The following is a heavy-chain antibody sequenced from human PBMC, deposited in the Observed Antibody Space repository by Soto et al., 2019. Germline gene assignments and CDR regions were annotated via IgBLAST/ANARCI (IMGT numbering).Heavy chain of an antibody. Sequence: PSETLSLTCTVFGYSISSYYWTWIRQPPGKRLEYIGCFYDSGSTNYNPSLKSRVTISVDTSKNQFSLRVNSVSAADTAVYYCASTKGWLLFDYWGQGPLVTVSS. CDR1: GYSISSYY. CDR3: ASTKGWLLFDY. D-gene: IGHD2-15*01. V-gene: IGHV4-59*01. J-gene: IGHJ4*02. CDR2: FYDSGST.